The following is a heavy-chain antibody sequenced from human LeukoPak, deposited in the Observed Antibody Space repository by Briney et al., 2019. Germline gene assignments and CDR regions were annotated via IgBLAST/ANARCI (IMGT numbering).Heavy chain of an antibody. CDR3: AREVGATANWFDP. CDR2: ISSSSSYI. CDR1: GSTFSSYS. D-gene: IGHD1-26*01. V-gene: IGHV3-21*06. Sequence: GGSLRLSCAASGSTFSSYSMNWVRQAPGKGLEWVSSISSSSSYIYYADSVKGRFTISRDNAKNSLYLQMNSLSAEDTAVYYCAREVGATANWFDPWGQGTLVTVSS. J-gene: IGHJ5*02.